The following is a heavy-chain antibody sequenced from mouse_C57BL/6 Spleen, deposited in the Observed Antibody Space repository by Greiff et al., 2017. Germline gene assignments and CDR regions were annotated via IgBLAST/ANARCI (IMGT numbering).Heavy chain of an antibody. CDR2: IDPSDSYT. Sequence: QVQLQQPGAELVKPGASVKLSCKASGYTFTSYWMQWVKQRPGQGLEWIGEIDPSDSYTNYNQKFKGKATLTVDTSSSTAYMPLSSLTSEDSAVYYCARRRTGSYYFDYWGQGTTLTVSS. J-gene: IGHJ2*01. CDR3: ARRRTGSYYFDY. V-gene: IGHV1-50*01. D-gene: IGHD4-1*01. CDR1: GYTFTSYW.